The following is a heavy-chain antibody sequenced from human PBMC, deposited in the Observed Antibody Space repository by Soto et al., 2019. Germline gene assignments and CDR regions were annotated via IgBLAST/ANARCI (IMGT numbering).Heavy chain of an antibody. CDR1: GGSISSAGYY. D-gene: IGHD3-9*01. Sequence: QVYLQESGPGLVKPSETLSLTCNVSGGSISSAGYYWTWIRQAPGKGLEWIGYTYQSGSTFYNPCLESRVAIPLDTSKNHFTLTVTSVTAADTAVYYCASQPGYFDWSLNDAVDIWGQGTRVAVSS. J-gene: IGHJ3*02. V-gene: IGHV4-31*03. CDR3: ASQPGYFDWSLNDAVDI. CDR2: TYQSGST.